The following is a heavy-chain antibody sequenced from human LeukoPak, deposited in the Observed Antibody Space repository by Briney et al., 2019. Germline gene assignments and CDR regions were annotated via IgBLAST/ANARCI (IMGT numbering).Heavy chain of an antibody. CDR2: ISARNGNT. D-gene: IGHD2/OR15-2a*01. Sequence: ASVTVSFKASGYTFTDYGITWVRQAPGQGLEWMGWISARNGNTNYSQRLQGRVTMTTDTSTSTAYMELRSLTSDDTAVYYCARDHALWSNCFDYWGQGTLVTVSS. CDR3: ARDHALWSNCFDY. V-gene: IGHV1-18*01. CDR1: GYTFTDYG. J-gene: IGHJ4*02.